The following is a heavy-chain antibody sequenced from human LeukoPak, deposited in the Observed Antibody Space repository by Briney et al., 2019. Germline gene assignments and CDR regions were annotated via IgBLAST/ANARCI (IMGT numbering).Heavy chain of an antibody. D-gene: IGHD4-17*01. J-gene: IGHJ4*02. V-gene: IGHV5-51*01. CDR2: IYPGDSDT. CDR3: AGLGMRDYGDYEFDY. CDR1: GYSFTSYW. Sequence: GESLKISCKGSGYSFTSYWIGWVRQMPGKGLEWMGIIYPGDSDTRYSPSFQGQVTISADKSISTAYLQWSSLKASDTAMYYCAGLGMRDYGDYEFDYWGQGTLVTVSS.